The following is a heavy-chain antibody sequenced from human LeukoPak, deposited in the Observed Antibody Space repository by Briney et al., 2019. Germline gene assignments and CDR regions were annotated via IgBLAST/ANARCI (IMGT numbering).Heavy chain of an antibody. CDR2: IYYSGST. D-gene: IGHD3-22*01. Sequence: SETLSLTCTVSGGSISSSSYYWGWIRQPPGKGLEWIGSIYYSGSTYYNPSLKSRVTISVDTSKNQFSLKLSSVTAADTAVYYCARRDSCGYYYGLADYRGQGTLVTVSS. CDR1: GGSISSSSYY. J-gene: IGHJ4*02. V-gene: IGHV4-39*01. CDR3: ARRDSCGYYYGLADY.